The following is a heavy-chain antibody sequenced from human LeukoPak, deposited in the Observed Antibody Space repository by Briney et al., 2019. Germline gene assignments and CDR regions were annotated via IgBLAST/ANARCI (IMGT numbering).Heavy chain of an antibody. V-gene: IGHV4-4*02. CDR1: GGSISSSTW. Sequence: SETLSLTCAASGGSISSSTWWSWVRHPPGKGLEWIGEIDHSGTTNYNPSLKSRVTISVDKSKNQFSLKLTSVTAADTAVYFCATSFDYSSSFRPPGYWGQGTLVTVSS. J-gene: IGHJ4*02. CDR2: IDHSGTT. D-gene: IGHD6-6*01. CDR3: ATSFDYSSSFRPPGY.